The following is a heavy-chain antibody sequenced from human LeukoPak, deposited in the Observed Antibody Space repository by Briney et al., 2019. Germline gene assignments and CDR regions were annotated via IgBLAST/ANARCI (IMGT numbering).Heavy chain of an antibody. CDR3: ARLPNSGSYLGHLDI. Sequence: SEALSLTCTVPGGSISSNSYYWGWIRQPPGKGLDWIGSIYYSGSTYYNPSLKSRVTISVDTSKNQFSLKLSSVTAADTAMYYCARLPNSGSYLGHLDIWGQGTMVTVPS. CDR2: IYYSGST. D-gene: IGHD1-26*01. V-gene: IGHV4-39*01. CDR1: GGSISSNSYY. J-gene: IGHJ3*02.